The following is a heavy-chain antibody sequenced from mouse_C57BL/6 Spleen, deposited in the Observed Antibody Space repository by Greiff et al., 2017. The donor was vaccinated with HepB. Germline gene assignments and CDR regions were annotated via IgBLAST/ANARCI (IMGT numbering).Heavy chain of an antibody. CDR2: IHPNSGST. CDR1: GYTFTSYW. J-gene: IGHJ3*01. D-gene: IGHD1-1*01. CDR3: ARLSFLTPVPY. Sequence: VQLQQSGAELVKPGASAKLSCKASGYTFTSYWMHWVKQRPGQGLEWIGMIHPNSGSTNYNEKFKSKATLTVDKSSSTAYMQLSSLTSEDSAVYYCARLSFLTPVPYWGQGTLVTVSA. V-gene: IGHV1-64*01.